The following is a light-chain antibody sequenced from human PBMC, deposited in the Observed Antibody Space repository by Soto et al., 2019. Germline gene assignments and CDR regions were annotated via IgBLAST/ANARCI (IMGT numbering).Light chain of an antibody. CDR1: SSDVGGYNY. Sequence: QSALTQPRSESGYPGQSVTISCTGTSSDVGGYNYVSWYQQHPGKAPKLMIYDVSKRPSGVPDRFSGSKSGNTASLTISGLQAEDEADYYCCSYAGSYTWVFGGRTKLTVL. CDR2: DVS. V-gene: IGLV2-11*01. J-gene: IGLJ3*02. CDR3: CSYAGSYTWV.